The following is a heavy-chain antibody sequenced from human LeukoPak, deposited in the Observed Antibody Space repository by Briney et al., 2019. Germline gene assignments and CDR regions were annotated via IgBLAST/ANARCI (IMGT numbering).Heavy chain of an antibody. CDR1: GYTFTSYY. Sequence: SVKVSCKASGYTFTSYYMHWVRRAPGQGLEWMGGIIPIFGTADYAQKFQGRVTITADESTSTAYMELSSLRSEDTAVYYCAREWRDIVVVPAAMPPYFYGMDVWGQGTTVTVSS. CDR2: IIPIFGTA. D-gene: IGHD2-2*01. V-gene: IGHV1-69*13. J-gene: IGHJ6*02. CDR3: AREWRDIVVVPAAMPPYFYGMDV.